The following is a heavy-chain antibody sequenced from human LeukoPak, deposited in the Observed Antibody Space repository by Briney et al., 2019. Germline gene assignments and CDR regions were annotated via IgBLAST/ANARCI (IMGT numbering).Heavy chain of an antibody. V-gene: IGHV4-39*01. CDR1: GGSISSSSYY. CDR2: IYYSGST. J-gene: IGHJ4*02. CDR3: ASTAGYSSSWYDDY. Sequence: SETLSLTCTVSGGSISSSSYYWGWIRQPPGKGLEWIGGIYYSGSTYYNPSLKSRVTISVDTSKDQFSLKLSSVTAADTAVYYCASTAGYSSSWYDDYWGQGTLVTVSS. D-gene: IGHD6-13*01.